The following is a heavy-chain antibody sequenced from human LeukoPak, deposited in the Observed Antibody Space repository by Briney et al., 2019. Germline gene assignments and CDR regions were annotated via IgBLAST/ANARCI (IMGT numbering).Heavy chain of an antibody. J-gene: IGHJ3*02. D-gene: IGHD4-17*01. Sequence: GGSLRLSCAASGFTFDDYAMHWVRQAPGKGLEWVSGITWNSGSIGYADSVKGRFTISRDNAKNSLYLQMNSLRAEDMALYYCAKDMTVTTYSGAFDIWGQGTMVTVSS. CDR1: GFTFDDYA. CDR2: ITWNSGSI. CDR3: AKDMTVTTYSGAFDI. V-gene: IGHV3-9*03.